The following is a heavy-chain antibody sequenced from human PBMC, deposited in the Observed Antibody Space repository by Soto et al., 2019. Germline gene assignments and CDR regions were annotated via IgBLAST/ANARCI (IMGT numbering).Heavy chain of an antibody. J-gene: IGHJ3*02. V-gene: IGHV2-5*02. CDR2: IYWDDDK. D-gene: IGHD1-26*01. CDR1: GFSLSTSGVG. CDR3: ARLGVVGAFDI. Sequence: QITLKESGPTLVKPTQTLTLTCTYSGFSLSTSGVGVGWIRQPPGKALEWLALIYWDDDKRYRPSLKSRLTITKDTSKNQVVLTITNMDPVDTATYYCARLGVVGAFDIWGHGTMVTVSS.